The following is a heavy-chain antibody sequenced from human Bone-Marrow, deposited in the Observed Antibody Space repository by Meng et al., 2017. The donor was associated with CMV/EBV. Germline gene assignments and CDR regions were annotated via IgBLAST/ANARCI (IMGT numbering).Heavy chain of an antibody. V-gene: IGHV3-48*04. CDR2: ISSSGSTI. Sequence: GGSLRLSCAASGFTFSSYSMNWVRQAPGKGLEWVSYISSSGSTIYYADSVKGRFTISRDNAKNSLYLQMNSLRAEDTAVYYCARGASRYCSSSLCYRAFDIWGQGTMVTVSS. CDR1: GFTFSSYS. CDR3: ARGASRYCSSSLCYRAFDI. D-gene: IGHD2-2*01. J-gene: IGHJ3*02.